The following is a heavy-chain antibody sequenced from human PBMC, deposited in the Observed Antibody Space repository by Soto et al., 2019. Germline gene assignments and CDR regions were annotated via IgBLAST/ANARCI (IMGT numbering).Heavy chain of an antibody. CDR2: IYYSGST. CDR1: GGSISSSSYY. J-gene: IGHJ6*03. D-gene: IGHD2-21*01. Sequence: SETLSLTCTVSGGSISSSSYYWGWVRQPPGKGLEWIGNIYYSGSTYYNPSLKSRVTISLDSSKNQFSLTLTSVTAADTAMYYCARWGISHWAYFYYMDFRDRGTTVTVSS. CDR3: ARWGISHWAYFYYMDF. V-gene: IGHV4-39*01.